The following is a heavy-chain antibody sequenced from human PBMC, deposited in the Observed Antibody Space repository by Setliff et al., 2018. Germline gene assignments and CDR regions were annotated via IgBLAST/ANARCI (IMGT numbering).Heavy chain of an antibody. CDR1: GGTFSSYG. V-gene: IGHV1-69*05. D-gene: IGHD5-18*01. CDR3: AREGVDTRSSTDYRYYMDV. J-gene: IGHJ6*03. CDR2: TIPIFGST. Sequence: ASVKVSCKASGGTFSSYGISWVQQAPGQGLEWMGGTIPIFGSTNYAQKFQDRVTIITDESTSTAYMELRSLRTEDTAVYYCAREGVDTRSSTDYRYYMDVWGKGTTVTVSS.